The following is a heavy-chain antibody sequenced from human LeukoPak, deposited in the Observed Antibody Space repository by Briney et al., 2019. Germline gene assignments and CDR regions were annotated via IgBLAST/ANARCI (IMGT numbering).Heavy chain of an antibody. CDR2: ISSSGSTI. Sequence: GGSLRLSCAASGFTFSSYSMNWVRQAPGKGLERVSYISSSGSTIYYADSVKGRFTISRDNAKNSLYLQMNSLRAEDTAVYYSVLHDYGDYFDYWGQGTLVTVSS. D-gene: IGHD4-17*01. CDR3: VLHDYGDYFDY. J-gene: IGHJ4*02. V-gene: IGHV3-48*04. CDR1: GFTFSSYS.